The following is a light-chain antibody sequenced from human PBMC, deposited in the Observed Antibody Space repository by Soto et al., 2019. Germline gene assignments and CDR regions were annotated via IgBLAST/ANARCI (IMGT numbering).Light chain of an antibody. CDR1: ESIATW. Sequence: DVHMTQSPSTLSASVGDRVTITCRASESIATWLAWYQQKPGQAPKLLIYDASRLESGVPSRFSGGGSGTEFTLTISGLQPEDFATYYCQQLTDWPPQWTFGQGTKVEIK. J-gene: IGKJ1*01. CDR3: QQLTDWPPQWT. CDR2: DAS. V-gene: IGKV1-5*01.